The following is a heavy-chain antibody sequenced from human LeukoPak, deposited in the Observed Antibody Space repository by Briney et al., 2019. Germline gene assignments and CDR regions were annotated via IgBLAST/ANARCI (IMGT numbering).Heavy chain of an antibody. J-gene: IGHJ4*02. V-gene: IGHV3-23*01. CDR1: GFTFSSYA. D-gene: IGHD3-3*01. Sequence: GGSLRLSCAASGFTFSSYAMSWVRQAPGKGLEWVSGISGSGGSTYYADSVKGRFTISRDNSKNTLYLQMNSLRAEDTAVYYCARGHPYDFWSGYPFDYWGQGTLVTVSS. CDR2: ISGSGGST. CDR3: ARGHPYDFWSGYPFDY.